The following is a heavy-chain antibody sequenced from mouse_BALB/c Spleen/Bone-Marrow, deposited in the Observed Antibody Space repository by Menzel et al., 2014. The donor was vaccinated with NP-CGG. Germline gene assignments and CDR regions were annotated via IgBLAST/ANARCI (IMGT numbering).Heavy chain of an antibody. Sequence: EVKLMESGPELVKPGASVKISCKASGYSFTGYSMNWVKQSHGKSLEWIGRINPYNGDTFYNQKFKGKATLTVDKSSSTAHMELLSLTSEDSAVYYCGRGDDYDGDFDRWGQGTTLTVSS. J-gene: IGHJ2*01. CDR1: GYSFTGYS. CDR2: INPYNGDT. CDR3: GRGDDYDGDFDR. D-gene: IGHD2-4*01. V-gene: IGHV1-37*01.